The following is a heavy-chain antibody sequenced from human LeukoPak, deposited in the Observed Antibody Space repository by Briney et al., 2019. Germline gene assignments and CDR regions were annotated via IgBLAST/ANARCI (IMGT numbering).Heavy chain of an antibody. D-gene: IGHD3-22*01. CDR2: IYYSGST. Sequence: SETLSLTCTVSGGSISSHYWSWIRQPPGKGLEWIGYIYYSGSTNYNPSLKSRVTISVDTSKNQFSLKLSSVTAADTAVYYCARSRAYYDSSGYQGWFDPWGQGTLVTASS. V-gene: IGHV4-59*11. CDR1: GGSISSHY. J-gene: IGHJ5*02. CDR3: ARSRAYYDSSGYQGWFDP.